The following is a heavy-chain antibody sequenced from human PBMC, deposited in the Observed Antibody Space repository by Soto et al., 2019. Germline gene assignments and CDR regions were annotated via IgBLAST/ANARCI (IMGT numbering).Heavy chain of an antibody. CDR3: ARRTARSGYSSSWSLDY. D-gene: IGHD6-13*01. CDR1: GGSFSGYY. V-gene: IGHV4-34*01. Sequence: KTSETLSLTCAVYGGSFSGYYWSWIRQPPGKGLEWIGEINHSGSTNYNPSLKSRVTISVDTSKNQFSLKLSSVTAADTAVYYCARRTARSGYSSSWSLDYWGQGTLVTVSS. J-gene: IGHJ4*02. CDR2: INHSGST.